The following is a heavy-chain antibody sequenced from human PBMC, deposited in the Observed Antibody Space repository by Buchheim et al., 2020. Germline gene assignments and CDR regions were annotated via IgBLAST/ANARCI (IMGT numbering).Heavy chain of an antibody. V-gene: IGHV3-48*03. D-gene: IGHD3-3*01. Sequence: EVQLVESGGGLVQPGGSLRLSCAASGFTFSSYEMNWVRQAPGKGLEWVSYISSSGSTIYYADSVKGRFTISRDNAKHSMYLQMNSLRAEDTAVYYCARWADYDFWSGTHYGMDVWGQGT. CDR3: ARWADYDFWSGTHYGMDV. J-gene: IGHJ6*02. CDR2: ISSSGSTI. CDR1: GFTFSSYE.